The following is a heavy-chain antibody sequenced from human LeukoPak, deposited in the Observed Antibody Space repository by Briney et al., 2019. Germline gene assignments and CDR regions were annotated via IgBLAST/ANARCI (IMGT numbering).Heavy chain of an antibody. CDR1: GYTFTSYD. D-gene: IGHD5-18*01. CDR3: ARGVYSYGYNFDY. V-gene: IGHV1-8*03. Sequence: ASVKVSCKASGYTFTSYDINWVRQATGQGLEWMGWMNPNSGNTGYAQKFQGRVTITRNTSISTAYMELSSLRSEGTAVYYCARGVYSYGYNFDYWGQGTLVTVSS. CDR2: MNPNSGNT. J-gene: IGHJ4*02.